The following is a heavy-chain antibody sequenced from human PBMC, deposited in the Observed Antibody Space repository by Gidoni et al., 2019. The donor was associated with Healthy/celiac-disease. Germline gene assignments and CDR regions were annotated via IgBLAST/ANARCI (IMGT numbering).Heavy chain of an antibody. CDR2: MSGSGGST. D-gene: IGHD3-10*01. J-gene: IGHJ4*02. Sequence: EVQLLESGGGLVQPGGSLSLSCAASGFPFSRDAMSWVRQAPGKGLEWVSAMSGSGGSTYYADAVKGRFTISRDNSKNTLYLQMNSLRAEDTAVYYCAKDSYYYGSGSYDYWGQGTLVTVSS. CDR3: AKDSYYYGSGSYDY. V-gene: IGHV3-23*01. CDR1: GFPFSRDA.